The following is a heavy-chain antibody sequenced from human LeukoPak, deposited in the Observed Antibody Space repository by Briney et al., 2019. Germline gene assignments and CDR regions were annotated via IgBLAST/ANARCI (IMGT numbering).Heavy chain of an antibody. CDR2: ISYDGSNK. Sequence: PGRSLRLSCAASGFTFSSYGMQWVRQAPGKGLEWVAVISYDGSNKYYADSVKGRFTISRDNSKNTLYLQMNSLRAEDTAVYYCAKDDVGTAMVFGYWGQGTLVTVSS. CDR1: GFTFSSYG. V-gene: IGHV3-30*18. D-gene: IGHD5-18*01. J-gene: IGHJ4*02. CDR3: AKDDVGTAMVFGY.